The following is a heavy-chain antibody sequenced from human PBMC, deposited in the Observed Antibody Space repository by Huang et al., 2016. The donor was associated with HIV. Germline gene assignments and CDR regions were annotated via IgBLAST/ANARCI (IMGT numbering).Heavy chain of an antibody. CDR2: ISYGGTNK. CDR1: GFTFSNFG. J-gene: IGHJ4*02. Sequence: QVQLVESGGGVVQPGRSLRLSCVASGFTFSNFGIHWVRPAPGKVVGWLALISYGGTNKHYAVAVKGRFTISRDNSKNTLFLQMNGLRVEVSAVYSCAKDRWLYGRIQRWLPFDYWGQGSLVTVSS. D-gene: IGHD5-18*01. CDR3: AKDRWLYGRIQRWLPFDY. V-gene: IGHV3-30*18.